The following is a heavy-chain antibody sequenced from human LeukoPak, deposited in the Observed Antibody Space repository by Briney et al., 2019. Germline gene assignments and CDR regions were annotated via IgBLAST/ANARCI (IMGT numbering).Heavy chain of an antibody. CDR3: ARASSKQLAGYLPDGFDI. Sequence: GGSLRLSCAASGFTFSSYSMNWVRQAPGKGLEWVSSISSSGTYVYYADSVKGRFTISRDDAKNSLSLEMNSLRADDAAVYYCARASSKQLAGYLPDGFDIWGQGTMVTVSS. V-gene: IGHV3-21*01. J-gene: IGHJ3*02. D-gene: IGHD3-9*01. CDR1: GFTFSSYS. CDR2: ISSSGTYV.